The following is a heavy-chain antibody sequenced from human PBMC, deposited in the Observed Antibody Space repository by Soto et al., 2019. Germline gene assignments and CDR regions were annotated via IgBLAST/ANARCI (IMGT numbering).Heavy chain of an antibody. Sequence: ASVKVSCKASGYTFTSYAMHWVRQAPGQRLEWMGWINAGNGNTKYSQKFQGRVTITRDTSASTAYMELSSLRSEDTAVYYCARGSIAVAGDFDYWGQGPLVTVSS. D-gene: IGHD6-19*01. CDR1: GYTFTSYA. CDR3: ARGSIAVAGDFDY. J-gene: IGHJ4*02. CDR2: INAGNGNT. V-gene: IGHV1-3*01.